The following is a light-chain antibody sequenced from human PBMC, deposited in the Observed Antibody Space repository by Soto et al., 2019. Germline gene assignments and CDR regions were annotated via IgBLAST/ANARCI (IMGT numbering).Light chain of an antibody. CDR1: SSDVGGYNS. J-gene: IGLJ1*01. CDR2: EVS. Sequence: QSALTQSPSASGSPGQSVTISCTGTSSDVGGYNSVSWYQHLPGKAPKLMIYEVSKRPSGVPDRFSGSKSANTASLTVSRLQAEDEADYYCSSYAGSDNYVFGTGTKVTVL. CDR3: SSYAGSDNYV. V-gene: IGLV2-8*01.